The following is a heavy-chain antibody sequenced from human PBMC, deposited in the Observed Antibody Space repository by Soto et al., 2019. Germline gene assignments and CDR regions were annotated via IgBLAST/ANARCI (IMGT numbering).Heavy chain of an antibody. Sequence: GGSLRLSCAASGFTVSSTYMTWVRQAPGKGLEWVSSISGSGGSTHYADSVKGRFTISRDNSKNTLYLQMNSLRAEDTAVYYCAKEDVGGYYYSGLWGQGTMVTV. CDR1: GFTVSSTY. V-gene: IGHV3-23*01. CDR3: AKEDVGGYYYSGL. J-gene: IGHJ4*02. D-gene: IGHD1-26*01. CDR2: ISGSGGST.